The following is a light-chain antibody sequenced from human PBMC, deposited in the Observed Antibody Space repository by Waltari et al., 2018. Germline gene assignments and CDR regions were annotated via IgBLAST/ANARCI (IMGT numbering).Light chain of an antibody. CDR3: QQYYSTPQT. Sequence: DIYMAQSPSSLSASVGDRVTISCRASHNIRGFLAWYQHKPGQAPKLLLYGTSRLESGVPPRFSGSDSGTTFTLTISLLQPEDSATYYCQQYYSTPQTFGQGTKVEI. J-gene: IGKJ1*01. CDR1: HNIRGF. CDR2: GTS. V-gene: IGKV1-NL1*01.